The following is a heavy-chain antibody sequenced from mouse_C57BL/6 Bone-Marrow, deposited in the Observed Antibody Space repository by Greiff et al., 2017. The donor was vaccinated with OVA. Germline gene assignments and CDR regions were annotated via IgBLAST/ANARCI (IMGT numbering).Heavy chain of an antibody. Sequence: QVQLQQPGAELVKPGASVKVSCKASGYTFTSYWMHWVKQRPGQGLEWIGRIHPSDSDTNYNQKFKGKATLTVDKSSSTADMQLSSLTSEDSAVYYCARWRTPHYFDYGGQGTTLTVSS. CDR3: ARWRTPHYFDY. CDR2: IHPSDSDT. V-gene: IGHV1-74*01. CDR1: GYTFTSYW. D-gene: IGHD2-3*01. J-gene: IGHJ2*01.